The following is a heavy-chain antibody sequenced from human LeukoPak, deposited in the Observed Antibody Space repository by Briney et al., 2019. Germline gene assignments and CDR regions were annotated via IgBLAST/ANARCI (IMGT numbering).Heavy chain of an antibody. J-gene: IGHJ5*02. D-gene: IGHD3-3*01. Sequence: PGGSLRLSCAASGFTFSSYGMHWVRQAPGKGLEWVAFIRYDGSNKYYADSVKGRFTISRDNSKNTLYLQMNSLRAEDTAVYYCARAPVRFLEWLLNWFDPWGQGTLVTVSS. CDR1: GFTFSSYG. V-gene: IGHV3-30*02. CDR3: ARAPVRFLEWLLNWFDP. CDR2: IRYDGSNK.